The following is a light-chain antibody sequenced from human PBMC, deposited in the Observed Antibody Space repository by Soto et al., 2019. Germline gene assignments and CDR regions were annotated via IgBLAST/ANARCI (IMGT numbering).Light chain of an antibody. CDR2: GAS. CDR3: QNYNSAPL. CDR1: QGISNY. Sequence: DIQMTQSPSSLSASVGDRVTVTCRASQGISNYLAWYQQEPGKVPMLLIYGASTLQSGVPSRFSGSGSGTDFTLTISSLQPEDVATYYCQNYNSAPLFGQGTRLEIK. V-gene: IGKV1-27*01. J-gene: IGKJ5*01.